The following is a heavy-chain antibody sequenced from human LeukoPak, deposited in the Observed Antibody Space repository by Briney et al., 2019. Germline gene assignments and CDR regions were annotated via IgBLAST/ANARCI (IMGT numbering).Heavy chain of an antibody. J-gene: IGHJ3*02. D-gene: IGHD2-21*02. V-gene: IGHV3-21*01. CDR3: ARDVPTARAAFDI. CDR1: GFTFSSYS. Sequence: GGSLRLSCAASGFTFSSYSMNWVRQAPGKGLEWVSSISSSSSYIYYADSVKGRFTISGDNAKNSLYLQMNSLRAEDTAVYYCARDVPTARAAFDIWGQGTMVTVSS. CDR2: ISSSSSYI.